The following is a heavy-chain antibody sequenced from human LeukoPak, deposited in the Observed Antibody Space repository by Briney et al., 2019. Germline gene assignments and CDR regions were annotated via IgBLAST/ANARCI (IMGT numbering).Heavy chain of an antibody. CDR2: INHSGST. CDR3: ARYYYDSSGYYSDH. J-gene: IGHJ4*02. V-gene: IGHV4-34*01. Sequence: SETLSLTCAVYGGSFSGYYWSWIRQPPGKGLEWIGEINHSGSTNYNSSLKSRVTISVDTSKNQFSLKLSSVTAADTAVYYCARYYYDSSGYYSDHWGQGTLVTVSS. CDR1: GGSFSGYY. D-gene: IGHD3-22*01.